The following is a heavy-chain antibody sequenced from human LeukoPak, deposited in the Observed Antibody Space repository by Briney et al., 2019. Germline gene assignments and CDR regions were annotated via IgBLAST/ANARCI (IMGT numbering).Heavy chain of an antibody. D-gene: IGHD5-18*01. CDR2: ISGSGGST. Sequence: GGTLRLSCAASGFTFSSYGMSWVRQAPGKGLEWVSAISGSGGSTYYADSVKGRFTISRDNSKNTLYLQMNSLRAEDTAVYYCARDLSGITGYTYGRGIDYWGQGTLVTVSS. CDR3: ARDLSGITGYTYGRGIDY. CDR1: GFTFSSYG. V-gene: IGHV3-23*01. J-gene: IGHJ4*02.